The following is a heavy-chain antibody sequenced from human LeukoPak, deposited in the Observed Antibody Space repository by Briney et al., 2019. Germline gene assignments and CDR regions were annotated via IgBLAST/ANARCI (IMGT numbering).Heavy chain of an antibody. J-gene: IGHJ6*03. V-gene: IGHV4-34*01. CDR1: GGSFSGYY. Sequence: SETLSLTCAVYGGSFSGYYWSWIRQPPGKGLEWIGEINHSGSTNYNPSLKSRVTISVDTSKNQFSLKPSSVTAADTAVYYCARRAGNYYYYYMDVWGKGTTVTVSS. CDR2: INHSGST. CDR3: ARRAGNYYYYYMDV. D-gene: IGHD6-19*01.